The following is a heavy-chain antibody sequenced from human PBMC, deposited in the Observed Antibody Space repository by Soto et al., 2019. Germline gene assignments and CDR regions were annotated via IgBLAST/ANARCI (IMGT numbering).Heavy chain of an antibody. V-gene: IGHV3-30-3*01. CDR2: ISYDGSNK. J-gene: IGHJ6*02. Sequence: SLRLSGAAAGFTFSRYAMNGVRQAPGKGLDWVAVISYDGSNKYYTDSLKVRFTISRDNSKNTLYLQMNSLSAEDTAVYYCARESCGRSTSCYMVGNYYYYYGMDVWRQGTTITVSS. CDR3: ARESCGRSTSCYMVGNYYYYYGMDV. CDR1: GFTFSRYA. D-gene: IGHD2-2*02.